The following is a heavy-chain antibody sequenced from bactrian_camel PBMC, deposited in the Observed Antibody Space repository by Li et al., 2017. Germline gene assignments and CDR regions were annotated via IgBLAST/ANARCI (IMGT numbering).Heavy chain of an antibody. V-gene: IGHV3S1*01. CDR1: AYTPANVC. CDR2: IDTGDGST. Sequence: HVQLVESGGGSVQAGGSLRLSCAFDAYTPANVCMAWFRQAPGQEREGVGAIDTGDGSTYYLTSVEGRFTISHDNAKNTLYLQMNSLEPADTAMYYCAADLRCRNNEWYYWGQGTQVTVS. J-gene: IGHJ4*01. CDR3: AADLRCRNNEWYY. D-gene: IGHD2*01.